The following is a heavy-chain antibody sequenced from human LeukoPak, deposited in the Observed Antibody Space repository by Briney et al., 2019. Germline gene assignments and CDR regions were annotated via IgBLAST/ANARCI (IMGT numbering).Heavy chain of an antibody. Sequence: GGSLRLSCAASGFTFSSYEMNWVRQAPGKGLEWVSYISSSGTTIYYADSVKGRFTISRDNAKNSLFLQVNSLRAEDTAVYYCARSSGTYHFDYWGQGTLVTVSS. D-gene: IGHD1-26*01. J-gene: IGHJ4*02. CDR1: GFTFSSYE. CDR2: ISSSGTTI. V-gene: IGHV3-48*03. CDR3: ARSSGTYHFDY.